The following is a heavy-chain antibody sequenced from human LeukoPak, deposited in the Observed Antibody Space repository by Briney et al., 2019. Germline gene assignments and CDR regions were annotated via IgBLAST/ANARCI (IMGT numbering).Heavy chain of an antibody. CDR3: ARDFEAYYDSSALGY. J-gene: IGHJ4*02. CDR1: GFTFSSYW. CDR2: IKQDGSEK. Sequence: PGGSLRLSCAASGFTFSSYWMSWVRQAPGKGLEWVANIKQDGSEKYYVDSVKGRFTISRDNAKNSLYLQMSSLRAEDTAVYYCARDFEAYYDSSALGYWGQGTLVTVSS. V-gene: IGHV3-7*01. D-gene: IGHD3-22*01.